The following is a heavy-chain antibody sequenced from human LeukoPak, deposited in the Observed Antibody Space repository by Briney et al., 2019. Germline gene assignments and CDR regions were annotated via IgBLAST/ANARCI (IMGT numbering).Heavy chain of an antibody. V-gene: IGHV3-30*01. J-gene: IGHJ4*02. CDR3: ARGGWAREHTEYY. Sequence: GGSLRLSCAASGFTFSSYAMHWVRQAPGKGLEWVAVISYDGSNKYYADSVKGRFTISRDNSKNTLYLQMNSLRAEDTAVYYCARGGWAREHTEYYWGQGTLVTVSS. CDR1: GFTFSSYA. D-gene: IGHD1-26*01. CDR2: ISYDGSNK.